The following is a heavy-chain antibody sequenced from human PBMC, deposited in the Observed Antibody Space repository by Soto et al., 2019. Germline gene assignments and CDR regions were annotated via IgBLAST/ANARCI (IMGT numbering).Heavy chain of an antibody. CDR2: ISSSSYI. CDR1: GFTFSSYS. V-gene: IGHV3-21*01. CDR3: ARDLYYDYIWGSYRTEHFDY. Sequence: SLRLSCAASGFTFSSYSMNWVRQAPGKGLEWVSSISSSSYIYYADSVKGRFTISGDNAKNSLYLQMNSLRAEDTAVYYCARDLYYDYIWGSYRTEHFDYWGQGTLVTVSS. D-gene: IGHD3-16*02. J-gene: IGHJ4*02.